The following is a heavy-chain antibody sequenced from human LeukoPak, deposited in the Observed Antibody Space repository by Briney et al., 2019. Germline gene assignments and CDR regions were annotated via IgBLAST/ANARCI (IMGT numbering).Heavy chain of an antibody. D-gene: IGHD6-13*01. CDR2: IISSTTYT. V-gene: IGHV3-21*01. J-gene: IGHJ5*02. CDR1: GFSFSDYS. CDR3: VRGVGVSRFNYFDP. Sequence: GGSLRLSCAASGFSFSDYSMNWVRQAPGKGLEWVSSIISSTTYTYYADSVKGRFTISRDNSKNTLFLQMNSLRDDDTAVYYCVRGVGVSRFNYFDPWGQGTLVIVSS.